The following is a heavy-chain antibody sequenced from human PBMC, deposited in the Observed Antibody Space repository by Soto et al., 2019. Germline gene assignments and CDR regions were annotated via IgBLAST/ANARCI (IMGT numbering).Heavy chain of an antibody. CDR2: IYFSGST. Sequence: PSETLSLTCTVSGGSISSGDSYWSWIRQPPGKGLEWIGYIYFSGSTYYNPSLKSRVTISVDTSKNQFSLKLSSVTAADTAVYYCAREGPKTTVINDWFDPWGQVTMVTVYS. CDR3: AREGPKTTVINDWFDP. J-gene: IGHJ5*02. CDR1: GGSISSGDSY. D-gene: IGHD4-17*01. V-gene: IGHV4-30-4*01.